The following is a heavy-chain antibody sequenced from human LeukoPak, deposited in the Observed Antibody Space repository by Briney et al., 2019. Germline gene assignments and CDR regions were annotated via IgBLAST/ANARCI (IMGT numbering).Heavy chain of an antibody. D-gene: IGHD1-14*01. CDR3: AKDSPRKSGTGVEYFDH. CDR1: GFTFSSYA. V-gene: IGHV3-23*01. J-gene: IGHJ1*01. CDR2: ISSSGDRT. Sequence: PGGSLRLSRAASGFTFSSYAMHWVRQAPGKGLEWVAAISSSGDRTYFVDSVRGRFTISRDNSKNTFYLQMGSPGVDDTAVYYCAKDSPRKSGTGVEYFDHWGQGTLVTVSS.